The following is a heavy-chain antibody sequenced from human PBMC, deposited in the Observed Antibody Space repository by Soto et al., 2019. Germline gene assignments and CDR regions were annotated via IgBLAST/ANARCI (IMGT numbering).Heavy chain of an antibody. J-gene: IGHJ5*02. CDR2: ISRDGNAI. CDR3: ARGAETSSITKWFDP. D-gene: IGHD3-3*02. CDR1: GFIFSYYY. Sequence: GGSLRLSCSASGFIFSYYYMSWRGQAPGKGLEWLAYISRDGNAIFYADSVIGRFTVSRDNAKNSLFLQMDDLRAEDTAMFFCARGAETSSITKWFDPWGQGTLVTVSS. V-gene: IGHV3-11*01.